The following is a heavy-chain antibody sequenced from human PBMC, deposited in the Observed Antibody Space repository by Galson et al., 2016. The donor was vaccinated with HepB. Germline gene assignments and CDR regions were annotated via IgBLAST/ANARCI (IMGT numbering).Heavy chain of an antibody. Sequence: SVKVSCKASGYSFTGYYMHWVRQAPGQGLEWMGRINPSGGSTTYTQKFLGRVTMTRDMSKSTVYMELRSLRAEDTAVYYCARVKWLRSPFDMWGQGTMVTVSS. CDR1: GYSFTGYY. D-gene: IGHD5-12*01. J-gene: IGHJ3*02. CDR2: INPSGGST. V-gene: IGHV1-46*03. CDR3: ARVKWLRSPFDM.